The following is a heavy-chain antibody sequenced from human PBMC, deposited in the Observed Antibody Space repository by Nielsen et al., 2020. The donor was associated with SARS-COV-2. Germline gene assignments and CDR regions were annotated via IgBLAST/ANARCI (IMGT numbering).Heavy chain of an antibody. J-gene: IGHJ4*02. Sequence: GESLKISCAASGFTFSSYAMSWVRQAPGKGLEWVSGLSGSGGATFYADSVKGRFTISRDNAKKSLGLQMNSLRDEDTAVYYCARDLELLTNYYALDYWGQGNLVAVSS. CDR2: LSGSGGAT. CDR1: GFTFSSYA. CDR3: ARDLELLTNYYALDY. D-gene: IGHD3-9*01. V-gene: IGHV3-23*01.